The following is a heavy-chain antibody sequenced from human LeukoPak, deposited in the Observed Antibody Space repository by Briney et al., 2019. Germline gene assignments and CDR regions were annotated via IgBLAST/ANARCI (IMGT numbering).Heavy chain of an antibody. V-gene: IGHV3-7*01. CDR1: GFIFSSYA. CDR3: ARSRSGYYEDY. CDR2: IKEDGSEK. Sequence: GGSLRLSCAASGFIFSSYAMHWVRQAPGKGLEWVANIKEDGSEKYYVESVTGRFTISRDNAKNSLSLQVNSLRAEDTAVYFCARSRSGYYEDYWGQGTLVTVSS. J-gene: IGHJ4*02. D-gene: IGHD3-22*01.